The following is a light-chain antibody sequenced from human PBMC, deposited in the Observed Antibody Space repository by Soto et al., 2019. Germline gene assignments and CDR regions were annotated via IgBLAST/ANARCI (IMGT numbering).Light chain of an antibody. CDR2: GAS. J-gene: IGKJ1*01. V-gene: IGKV3-20*01. CDR3: QQYHRSPLT. CDR1: QSVRSSF. Sequence: EIVLTQSPGTLSLVPGQRATLSCRASQSVRSSFLAWLQQKPGQPPRLLIYGASIRAPGSPDRLSGSGSGTDFTLTISRLEPDDFAVDYCQQYHRSPLTFGQGTKVEIK.